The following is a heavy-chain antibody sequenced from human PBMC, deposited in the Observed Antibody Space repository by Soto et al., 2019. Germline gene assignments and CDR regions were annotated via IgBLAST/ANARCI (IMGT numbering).Heavy chain of an antibody. Sequence: GASVKVSCKASGYTFTSYGISWVRQAPGQGLEWMGWISAYNGNTNYAQELQGRVTMTTDTSTSTAYMELRSLRSDDTAVYYCARDGYSYALGPMYMDVWGKGTTVTVSS. CDR1: GYTFTSYG. J-gene: IGHJ6*03. D-gene: IGHD5-18*01. CDR2: ISAYNGNT. V-gene: IGHV1-18*01. CDR3: ARDGYSYALGPMYMDV.